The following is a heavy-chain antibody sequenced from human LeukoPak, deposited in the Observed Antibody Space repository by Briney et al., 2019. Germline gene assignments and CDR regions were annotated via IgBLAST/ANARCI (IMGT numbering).Heavy chain of an antibody. Sequence: ASVNVSCTASGYTFTIYGISWVRQAPGQGLEWMGWISAYNGNTNYAQKLQGRVTMTTDTSTSTAYMELRSLRSDDTAVYYCARRGYYYDSSGYYYVDWFDPWGQGTLVTVSS. V-gene: IGHV1-18*01. CDR1: GYTFTIYG. CDR3: ARRGYYYDSSGYYYVDWFDP. D-gene: IGHD3-22*01. CDR2: ISAYNGNT. J-gene: IGHJ5*02.